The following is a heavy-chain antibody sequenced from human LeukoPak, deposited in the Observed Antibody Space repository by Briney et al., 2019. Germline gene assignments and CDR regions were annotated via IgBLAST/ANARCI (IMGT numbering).Heavy chain of an antibody. CDR3: ARGVKRNPDLAITMIVVVITPRYYFDY. J-gene: IGHJ4*02. CDR2: INHSGST. Sequence: SETLSLTCTVSGGSISSSSYYWGWIRQPPGKGLEWIGEINHSGSTNYNPSLKSRVTISVDTSKNQFSLKLSSVTAADTAVYYCARGVKRNPDLAITMIVVVITPRYYFDYWGQGTLVTVSS. CDR1: GGSISSSSYY. V-gene: IGHV4-39*07. D-gene: IGHD3-22*01.